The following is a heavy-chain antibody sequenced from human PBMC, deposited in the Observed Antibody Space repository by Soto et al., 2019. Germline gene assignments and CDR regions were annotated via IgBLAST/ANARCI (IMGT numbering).Heavy chain of an antibody. J-gene: IGHJ4*02. CDR1: GASIRSNNR. Sequence: QVQLQESGPGLVKPSGTLSLTCAVSGASIRSNNRWSWVRQPPGKGLEWIGEIFHSGSTNYNPSLKTRLTISVDKSKNQFSLKLSSVTAADTAVYYCARVYSGSYSDSWGRRTLVTVSS. CDR3: ARVYSGSYSDS. D-gene: IGHD1-26*01. V-gene: IGHV4-4*02. CDR2: IFHSGST.